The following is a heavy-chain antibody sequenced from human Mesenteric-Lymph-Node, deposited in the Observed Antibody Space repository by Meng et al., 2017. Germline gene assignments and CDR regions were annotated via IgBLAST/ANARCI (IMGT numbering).Heavy chain of an antibody. Sequence: QVQLVQSGDEVKKPGASVKDSCKASGYTFTTCGITWVRQAPGQGLEWMGWINAHNGNINYAQKFLGRVTMTTDTSTSTVYMELRSLRSDDTAVYYGARATVPGASYDLWGQGTLVTVSS. D-gene: IGHD6-19*01. J-gene: IGHJ4*02. CDR1: GYTFTTCG. CDR3: ARATVPGASYDL. V-gene: IGHV1-18*01. CDR2: INAHNGNI.